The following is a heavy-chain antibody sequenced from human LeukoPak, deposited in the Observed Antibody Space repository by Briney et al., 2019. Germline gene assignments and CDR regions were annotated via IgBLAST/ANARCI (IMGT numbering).Heavy chain of an antibody. CDR1: GGSFSGYY. V-gene: IGHV4-34*01. CDR2: INHSGSA. J-gene: IGHJ4*02. D-gene: IGHD5-18*01. Sequence: SETLSLTCAVHGGSFSGYYWSWIRQPPGKGLEWIGEINHSGSANYNPSLKSRVTISVDTSKKQFSLKLSSVTAADTAVYYCARGRGAHSYGYGSFDYWGQGTLVTVSS. CDR3: ARGRGAHSYGYGSFDY.